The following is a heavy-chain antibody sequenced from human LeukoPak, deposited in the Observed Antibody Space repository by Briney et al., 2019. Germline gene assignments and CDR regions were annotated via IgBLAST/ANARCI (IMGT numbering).Heavy chain of an antibody. Sequence: GASVKVSCKXSGYTFTSYGISWVRQAPGQGLERMGWISAYNGNTNYAQKLQGRVTMTTDTSTSTAYMELRSLRSDDTAVYYCARDRAGPPDPFDPWGQGTLVTVSS. CDR2: ISAYNGNT. CDR1: GYTFTSYG. J-gene: IGHJ5*02. CDR3: ARDRAGPPDPFDP. D-gene: IGHD1-14*01. V-gene: IGHV1-18*01.